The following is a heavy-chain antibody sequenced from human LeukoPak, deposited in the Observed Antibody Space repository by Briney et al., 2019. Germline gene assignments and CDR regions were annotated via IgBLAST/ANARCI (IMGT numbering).Heavy chain of an antibody. J-gene: IGHJ4*02. CDR3: AGHHPRNTVDF. CDR2: ISDIGSI. CDR1: GGSISSYY. D-gene: IGHD2/OR15-2a*01. Sequence: SETLSLTCTVSGGSISSYYWSWIRQPPGKGLEWIAYISDIGSIIYNPSLKSRVTISLDTSKNQFSLKLSSVTAADTAVYYCAGHHPRNTVDFWGQGTLVTVSS. V-gene: IGHV4-59*08.